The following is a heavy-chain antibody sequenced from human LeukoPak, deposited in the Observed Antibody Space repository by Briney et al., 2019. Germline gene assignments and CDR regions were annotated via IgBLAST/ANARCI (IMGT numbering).Heavy chain of an antibody. D-gene: IGHD3-16*02. CDR3: ARGSHYDYVWGSYRFDY. CDR2: IKQDGSEK. Sequence: GGSLRLSCAASGFTFSSYWMSWVRQAPGKGLGWVGNIKQDGSEKYYVDSVKGRFTISRDNAKNSLYLQMNSLRAEDTAVYYCARGSHYDYVWGSYRFDYWGQGTLVTVSS. J-gene: IGHJ4*02. CDR1: GFTFSSYW. V-gene: IGHV3-7*04.